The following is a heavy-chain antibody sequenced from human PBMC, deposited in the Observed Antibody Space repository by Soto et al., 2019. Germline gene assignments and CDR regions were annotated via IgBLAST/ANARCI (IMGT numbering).Heavy chain of an antibody. CDR2: IYYSGST. V-gene: IGHV4-4*02. CDR3: ARDKITGLFDY. Sequence: PSETLSLTCAVSSGSISTSNWWSWIRQPPGKGLEWIGDIYYSGSTYYNPSLKSRVTISVDTSKNQFSLKLTSVTAADTAVYYCARDKITGLFDYWGQGTLVTVSS. D-gene: IGHD2-8*02. CDR1: SGSISTSNW. J-gene: IGHJ4*02.